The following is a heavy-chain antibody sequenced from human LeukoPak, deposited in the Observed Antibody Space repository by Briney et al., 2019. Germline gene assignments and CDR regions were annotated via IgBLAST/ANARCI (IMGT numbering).Heavy chain of an antibody. D-gene: IGHD3-10*01. J-gene: IGHJ4*02. CDR1: GVSGVTFSNYA. V-gene: IGHV3-23*01. Sequence: PGASLGLSCAASGVSGVTFSNYALNWVRQAPGKGLEWVSDISGSGHTTNYADSVKGRFSISRDNSKTTLYLQMSSLRVEDTAVYYCVEGIFDYWGQGTLVTVSS. CDR3: VEGIFDY. CDR2: ISGSGHTT.